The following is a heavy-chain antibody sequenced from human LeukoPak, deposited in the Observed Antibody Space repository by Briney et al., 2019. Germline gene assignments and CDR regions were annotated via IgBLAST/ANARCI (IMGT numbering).Heavy chain of an antibody. V-gene: IGHV3-33*06. Sequence: GGSLRLSCAAAGFTFSTYGMHWVRQAPGKGLEWVALIWYDGSNKYYADSVKGRFTISRDNSKNTLYLQMNSLRAEDTAVYYCAKDLRYYDFWSGLADYWGQGTLVTVSS. CDR3: AKDLRYYDFWSGLADY. D-gene: IGHD3-3*01. J-gene: IGHJ4*02. CDR2: IWYDGSNK. CDR1: GFTFSTYG.